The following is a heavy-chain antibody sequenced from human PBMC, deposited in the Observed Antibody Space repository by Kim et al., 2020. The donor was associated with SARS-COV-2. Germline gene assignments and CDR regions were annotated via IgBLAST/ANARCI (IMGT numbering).Heavy chain of an antibody. CDR1: GYSFTNYW. CDR3: ARQGGCSGGSCYQPKDY. CDR2: IDPSDSYT. D-gene: IGHD2-15*01. J-gene: IGHJ4*02. Sequence: GESLKISCKGSGYSFTNYWISWVRQMPGKGLEWMGRIDPSDSYTDYSPSFEGHVTISVDKAISTAYLQWSTLKASDAAMYYCARQGGCSGGSCYQPKDYWGQGTLVTVSS. V-gene: IGHV5-10-1*01.